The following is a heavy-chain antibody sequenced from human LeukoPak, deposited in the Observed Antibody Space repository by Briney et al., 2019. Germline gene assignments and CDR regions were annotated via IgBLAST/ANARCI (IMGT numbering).Heavy chain of an antibody. J-gene: IGHJ4*02. V-gene: IGHV4-59*08. CDR2: VFYTGDT. CDR1: GGSISSFY. CDR3: ARHPFATPLDH. Sequence: SETLSLTCAVSGGSISSFYWSWIRQPPGKGLEWIGYVFYTGDTNPNPSLKSRVTMSLDTSKNQLSLRLTSVTAADTAVYYCARHPFATPLDHWGRGTLVTVSS. D-gene: IGHD2-15*01.